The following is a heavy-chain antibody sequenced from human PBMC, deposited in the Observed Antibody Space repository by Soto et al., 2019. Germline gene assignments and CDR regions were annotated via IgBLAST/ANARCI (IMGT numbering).Heavy chain of an antibody. V-gene: IGHV3-53*01. Sequence: GGSLRLSCAASGFTVSSNYMSWVRQAPGKGLEWVSVIYSGGSTYYADSVKGRFTISRDNSKNTRYLQMNSLRAEDTAVYYCAKSKGSSPDYYYYYGMDVWGQGTTVTVSS. D-gene: IGHD6-6*01. CDR1: GFTVSSNY. CDR2: IYSGGST. J-gene: IGHJ6*02. CDR3: AKSKGSSPDYYYYYGMDV.